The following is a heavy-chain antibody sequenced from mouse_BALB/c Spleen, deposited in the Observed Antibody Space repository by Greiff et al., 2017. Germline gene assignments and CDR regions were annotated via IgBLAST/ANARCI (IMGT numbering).Heavy chain of an antibody. CDR3: ALGYYYGGFAY. J-gene: IGHJ3*01. CDR1: GFNIKDTY. V-gene: IGHV14-3*02. D-gene: IGHD1-1*01. Sequence: EVKLMESGAELVKPGASVKLSCTASGFNIKDTYMHWVKQRPEQGLEWIGRIDPANGNTKYDPKFQGKATITADTSSNTAYLQLSSLTSEDTAVYYCALGYYYGGFAYWGQGTLVTVSA. CDR2: IDPANGNT.